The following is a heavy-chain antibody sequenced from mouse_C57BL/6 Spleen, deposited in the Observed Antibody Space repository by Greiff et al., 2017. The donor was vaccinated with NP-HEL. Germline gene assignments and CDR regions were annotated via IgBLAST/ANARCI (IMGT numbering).Heavy chain of an antibody. CDR3: ARESIDYYGSSYDY. V-gene: IGHV1-55*01. D-gene: IGHD1-1*01. CDR1: GYTFTSYW. CDR2: IYPGSGST. Sequence: QVQLQQPGAELVKPGASVKMSCKASGYTFTSYWITWVKQRPGQGLEWIGDIYPGSGSTNYNEKFKSKATLTVDTSSSTAYMQLSSLTSEDSAVYYCARESIDYYGSSYDYWGQGTTLTVSS. J-gene: IGHJ2*01.